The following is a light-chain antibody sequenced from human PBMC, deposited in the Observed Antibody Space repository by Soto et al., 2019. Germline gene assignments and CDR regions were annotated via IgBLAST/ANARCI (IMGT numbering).Light chain of an antibody. Sequence: DIQMTQSPSTLSASIGDRVTITCRASQSIDSWLAWYQQKPGKAPKLLIYKASSLQTGVPSKFSGSGSGTEFTLTISSLQSDDFATSYCKHYNSYSRTFGQGTKVEVK. J-gene: IGKJ1*01. CDR1: QSIDSW. CDR3: KHYNSYSRT. CDR2: KAS. V-gene: IGKV1-5*03.